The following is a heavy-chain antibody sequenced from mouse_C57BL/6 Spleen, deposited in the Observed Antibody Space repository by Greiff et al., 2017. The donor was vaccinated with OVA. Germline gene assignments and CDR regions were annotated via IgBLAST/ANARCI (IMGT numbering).Heavy chain of an antibody. V-gene: IGHV1-42*01. J-gene: IGHJ2*01. Sequence: EVQRVESGPELVKPGASVKISCKASGYSFTGYYMNWVKQSPEKSLEWIGEINPSTGGTTYNQKFKAKATLTVDKSSSTAYMQLKSLTSEDSAVYYCARSAAGDYFDYWGQGTTLTVSS. CDR2: INPSTGGT. CDR3: ARSAAGDYFDY. D-gene: IGHD6-1*01. CDR1: GYSFTGYY.